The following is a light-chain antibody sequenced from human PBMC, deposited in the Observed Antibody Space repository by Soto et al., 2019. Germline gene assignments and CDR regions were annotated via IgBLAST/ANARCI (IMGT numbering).Light chain of an antibody. J-gene: IGLJ2*01. CDR1: SSDVGGYNY. CDR3: NSYTSSRTGV. CDR2: EVS. Sequence: QSALTQPASVSGSPGQSITISCTGTSSDVGGYNYVSWYQQHPGKAPKLMIYEVSNRPSGVSNRFSGSKSGNTASLTTSGLQAEDEADYYCNSYTSSRTGVFGGGTKLTVL. V-gene: IGLV2-14*01.